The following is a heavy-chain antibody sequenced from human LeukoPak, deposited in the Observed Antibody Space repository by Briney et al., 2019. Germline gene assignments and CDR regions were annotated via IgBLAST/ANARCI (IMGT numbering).Heavy chain of an antibody. CDR2: FDPEDGET. Sequence: ASVKVSCTVSGYTLTELSMDWVRQAPGKGLEWMGGFDPEDGETIYAQKFQGRVTMTEDTSTDTAYMELSSLRSEDTAVYYCATGPRSTGPSDHYGMDVWGQGTTVTVSS. CDR3: ATGPRSTGPSDHYGMDV. D-gene: IGHD4-17*01. CDR1: GYTLTELS. V-gene: IGHV1-24*01. J-gene: IGHJ6*02.